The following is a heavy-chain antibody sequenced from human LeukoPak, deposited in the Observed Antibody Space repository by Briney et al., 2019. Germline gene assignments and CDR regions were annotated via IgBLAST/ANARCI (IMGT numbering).Heavy chain of an antibody. CDR3: ARVVGYNPPEDY. J-gene: IGHJ4*02. CDR2: IIPIFGTA. Sequence: ASVKVSCKASGGTFSSYAISWVRQAPGQGLECMGGIIPIFGTANYAQKFQGRVTITTDESTSTAYMELSSLRSEDTAVYYCARVVGYNPPEDYWGQGTLVTVSS. D-gene: IGHD5-24*01. CDR1: GGTFSSYA. V-gene: IGHV1-69*05.